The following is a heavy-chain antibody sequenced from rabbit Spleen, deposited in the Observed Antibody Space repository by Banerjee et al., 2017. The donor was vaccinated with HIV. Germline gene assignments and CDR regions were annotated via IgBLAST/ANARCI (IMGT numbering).Heavy chain of an antibody. J-gene: IGHJ4*01. Sequence: QSLEESGGDLVKPGASLTLTCTASGFSFSSDYYMCWVRQAPGKGLEWIACINIVTGKAVYARWAKGRFIMSRTSSTTVTLQMTSLTAADTATYLCARDLVGVIGWNFNLWGQGTLVTVS. CDR2: INIVTGKA. CDR3: ARDLVGVIGWNFNL. D-gene: IGHD1-1*01. CDR1: GFSFSSDYY. V-gene: IGHV1S40*01.